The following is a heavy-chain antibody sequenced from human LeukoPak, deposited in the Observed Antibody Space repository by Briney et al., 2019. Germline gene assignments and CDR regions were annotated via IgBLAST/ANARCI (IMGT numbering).Heavy chain of an antibody. CDR1: GFTFSTYW. J-gene: IGHJ3*01. CDR2: ISGSGGST. CDR3: AKALAYSGSGAFDV. V-gene: IGHV3-23*01. Sequence: TGGSLRLSCAASGFTFSTYWMHWVRQVPGKGLVWVSTISGSGGSTYYADSVKGRFTISRDNSKNTLYLQMNSLRAEDTAVYYCAKALAYSGSGAFDVWGQGTMVTVSS. D-gene: IGHD3-10*01.